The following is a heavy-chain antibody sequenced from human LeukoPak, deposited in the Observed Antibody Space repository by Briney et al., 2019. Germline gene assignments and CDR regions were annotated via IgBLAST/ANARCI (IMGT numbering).Heavy chain of an antibody. D-gene: IGHD3-22*01. CDR3: AKDRPNYYESNGDYYRRNGDS. CDR2: ITSRDGGT. J-gene: IGHJ5*01. CDR1: GFTFSIYA. Sequence: GGSLRLSCAASGFTFSIYAMSWVRQAPGKGLEWVSSITSRDGGTFYPDPVKGRFTISRDNSKYILYLQMNSLRAEDTAIYYCAKDRPNYYESNGDYYRRNGDSWGQGTLVTVSS. V-gene: IGHV3-23*01.